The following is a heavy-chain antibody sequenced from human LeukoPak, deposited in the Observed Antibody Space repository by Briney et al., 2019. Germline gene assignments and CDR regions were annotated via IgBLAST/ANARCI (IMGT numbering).Heavy chain of an antibody. CDR1: GGSISSYY. D-gene: IGHD4-11*01. CDR3: ARHTVWAGYYYYYGMDV. Sequence: PSETLSLTCTVSGGSISSYYWSWIRQPPGKGLEWIGYIYYSGSTNYNPSLKSRVTISVDTSKNQFSLKLSSVTVADTAVYYCARHTVWAGYYYYYGMDVWGQGTTVTVSS. V-gene: IGHV4-59*08. CDR2: IYYSGST. J-gene: IGHJ6*02.